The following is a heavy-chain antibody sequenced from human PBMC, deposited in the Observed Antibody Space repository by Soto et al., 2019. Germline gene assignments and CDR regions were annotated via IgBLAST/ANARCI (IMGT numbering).Heavy chain of an antibody. CDR2: ISSSSSTI. V-gene: IGHV3-48*02. D-gene: IGHD2-2*02. CDR3: ARDQLVPAAILSSYYYGMDV. Sequence: EVQLVESGGGLVQPGGSLRLSCAASGFTFSSYSMNWVRQAPGKGLEWVSYISSSSSTIYYADSVKGRFTISRDNAKNSLYLQMNSLRDEDTAVYYCARDQLVPAAILSSYYYGMDVWGQGTTVTVSS. J-gene: IGHJ6*02. CDR1: GFTFSSYS.